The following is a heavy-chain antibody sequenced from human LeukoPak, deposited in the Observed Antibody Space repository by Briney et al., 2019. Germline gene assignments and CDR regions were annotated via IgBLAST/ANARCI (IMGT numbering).Heavy chain of an antibody. CDR1: GGSISSYY. CDR2: IYTSGST. D-gene: IGHD3-16*02. CDR3: AASMITFGGVIETIDY. J-gene: IGHJ4*02. V-gene: IGHV4-4*07. Sequence: SETLSLTCTVSGGSISSYYWSWIRQPAGKGREWIGRIYTSGSTNYTPSLTRRVTMSVDTSKNQFSLKLSSVTAADTAVYYCAASMITFGGVIETIDYWGQGTLVTVSS.